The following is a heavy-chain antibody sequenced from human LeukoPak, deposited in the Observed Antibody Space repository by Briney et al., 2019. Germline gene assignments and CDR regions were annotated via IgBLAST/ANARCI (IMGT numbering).Heavy chain of an antibody. D-gene: IGHD3-10*01. Sequence: SETLSLTCTVSGGSISSGSYYWSWIRQPAGKGLEWIGRIYTSGSTNYNPSLKSRVTISVDTSKKQFSLKLSSVTAADTAVYYCARERVRGVQDYWGQGTLVTVSS. J-gene: IGHJ4*02. CDR3: ARERVRGVQDY. CDR2: IYTSGST. CDR1: GGSISSGSYY. V-gene: IGHV4-61*02.